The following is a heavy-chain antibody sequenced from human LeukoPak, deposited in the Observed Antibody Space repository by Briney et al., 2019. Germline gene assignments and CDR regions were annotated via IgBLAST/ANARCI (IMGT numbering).Heavy chain of an antibody. J-gene: IGHJ4*02. Sequence: GGSLRLSCEASGFTFSSYGMHWVRQAPGKGLEWVADISYDGSNKYYADSVKGRFTISRDNSKNTLYLQMNSLRADDTAVYYCAKYRTSSSTSYLFDYWGQGTLVTVSS. CDR2: ISYDGSNK. D-gene: IGHD2-2*01. CDR1: GFTFSSYG. V-gene: IGHV3-30*18. CDR3: AKYRTSSSTSYLFDY.